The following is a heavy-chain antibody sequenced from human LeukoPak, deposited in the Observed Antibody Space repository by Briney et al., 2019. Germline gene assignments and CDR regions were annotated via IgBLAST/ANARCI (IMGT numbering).Heavy chain of an antibody. CDR1: GFTFSNAW. CDR2: IKSKTDGGTT. CDR3: TTKIVVVPAAPRRVDY. Sequence: GGSLRLSCAASGFTFSNAWMSWVRQAPGKGLEWVGRIKSKTDGGTTDYAAPVKGRFTISRDDSKNTLYLQMNSLKTEDTAVYYCTTKIVVVPAAPRRVDYWGQGTLVTVSS. D-gene: IGHD2-2*01. J-gene: IGHJ4*02. V-gene: IGHV3-15*01.